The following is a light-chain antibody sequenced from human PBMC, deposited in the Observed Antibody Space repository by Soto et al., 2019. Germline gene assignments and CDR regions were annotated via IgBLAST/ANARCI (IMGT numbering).Light chain of an antibody. J-gene: IGLJ2*01. Sequence: QAVVSQEPSFSVSPGDTVTLTCGLTSASVLTSYYPSWYQQTPGQAPRTLIYSTNIRSSGVPDRFSGSILGNKAALTITGAQADDESDYYCALYVGSGTVVLGGGTQLTVL. CDR1: SASVLTSYY. CDR2: STN. CDR3: ALYVGSGTVV. V-gene: IGLV8-61*01.